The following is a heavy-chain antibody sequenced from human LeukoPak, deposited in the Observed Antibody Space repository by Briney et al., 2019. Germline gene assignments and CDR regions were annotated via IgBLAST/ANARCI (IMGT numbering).Heavy chain of an antibody. CDR2: IYHSGST. Sequence: SGTLSLTCAVSGGSISSSNWWSWVRQPPGKGLEWIGEIYHSGSTNYNPSLKSRVTISVDTSKNQFSLKLSSVTAADTAVYYCARCRGTMVRGQKNNWFDPWGQGTLVTVSS. J-gene: IGHJ5*02. V-gene: IGHV4-4*02. CDR3: ARCRGTMVRGQKNNWFDP. CDR1: GGSISSSNW. D-gene: IGHD3-10*01.